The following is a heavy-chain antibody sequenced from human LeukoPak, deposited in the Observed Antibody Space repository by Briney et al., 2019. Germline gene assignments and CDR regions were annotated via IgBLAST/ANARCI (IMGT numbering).Heavy chain of an antibody. CDR2: ISGSGSTI. J-gene: IGHJ4*02. D-gene: IGHD3-22*01. CDR1: GFTFSDYY. Sequence: SGGSLRLSCAASGFTFSDYYMSWIRQAPGKGLEWVSYISGSGSTIYYADSVKGRFTISRDNAKNSLYLQMNSLRAEDTAVYYCARGYDSSGYYYRRVDYWGQGTLVTVSS. CDR3: ARGYDSSGYYYRRVDY. V-gene: IGHV3-11*01.